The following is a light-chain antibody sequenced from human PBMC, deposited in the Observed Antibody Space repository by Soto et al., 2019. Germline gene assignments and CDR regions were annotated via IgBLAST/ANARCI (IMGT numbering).Light chain of an antibody. Sequence: QSVLTQPASVSGSPGQSITISCTGNTSDVGKSDLVCWYKQHPGKAPQLIIYEGSKRPSGVPARFLVSKSANTASLTIAGLQAGDEADYYCCSYGGSGTFIFGGGTKLTVL. J-gene: IGLJ2*01. CDR1: TSDVGKSDL. V-gene: IGLV2-23*03. CDR3: CSYGGSGTFI. CDR2: EGS.